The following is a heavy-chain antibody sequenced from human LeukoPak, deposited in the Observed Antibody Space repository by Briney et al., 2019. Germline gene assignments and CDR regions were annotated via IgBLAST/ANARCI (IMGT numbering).Heavy chain of an antibody. V-gene: IGHV3-20*04. CDR3: ANDYRSGSFHDF. CDR1: GFTFDDYG. Sequence: GGSLRLSCAASGFTFDDYGMSWVRQAPGKGLEWVSGINWNGGSTGYADSVKGRFTISRDNAKNSLYLQMNTLRAEDTAVYYCANDYRSGSFHDFWGQGTLVTVSS. CDR2: INWNGGST. D-gene: IGHD3-10*01. J-gene: IGHJ4*02.